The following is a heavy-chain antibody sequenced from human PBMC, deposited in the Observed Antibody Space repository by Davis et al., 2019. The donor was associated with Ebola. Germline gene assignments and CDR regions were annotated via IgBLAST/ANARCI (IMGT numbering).Heavy chain of an antibody. Sequence: GESLKISCKGSGYSFTSYWIAWVRQMPGKGLECMGIIYPGDSETRYSPSFQGQVTISADKSITTAYLQWSSLKASDTAMYYCARRAAVAYDHVWGISRHDAFDIWGQGTMVTVSS. CDR1: GYSFTSYW. J-gene: IGHJ3*02. V-gene: IGHV5-51*01. CDR3: ARRAAVAYDHVWGISRHDAFDI. CDR2: IYPGDSET. D-gene: IGHD3-16*01.